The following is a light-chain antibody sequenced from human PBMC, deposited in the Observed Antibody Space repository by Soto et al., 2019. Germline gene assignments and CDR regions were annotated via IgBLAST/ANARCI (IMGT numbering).Light chain of an antibody. CDR1: QSLVHSDGIAY. Sequence: DVVMTQSPLSLPVTLGQPASISCRSNQSLVHSDGIAYFSWFQQRPGRSPRRLIYKVSNRDSGVPARFSGSGSGTDFALKISRVEAEDVGVYYCMQATQFPWTFGQGTKV. CDR2: KVS. V-gene: IGKV2-30*02. CDR3: MQATQFPWT. J-gene: IGKJ1*01.